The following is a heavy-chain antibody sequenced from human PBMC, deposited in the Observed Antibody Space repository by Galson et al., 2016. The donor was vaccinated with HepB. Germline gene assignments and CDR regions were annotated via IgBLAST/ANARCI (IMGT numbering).Heavy chain of an antibody. CDR3: ARGLAVVVTALRGALDV. Sequence: SVKVSCKASGGTFANYAMNWVRQVPGQGLEWMGEVSPFFGTTLYGQKFQGRVTITADESTATAHMELSSLKSDDTAVYHCARGLAVVVTALRGALDVWGQGTLVTVSS. V-gene: IGHV1-69*13. CDR2: VSPFFGTT. J-gene: IGHJ3*01. CDR1: GGTFANYA. D-gene: IGHD2-21*02.